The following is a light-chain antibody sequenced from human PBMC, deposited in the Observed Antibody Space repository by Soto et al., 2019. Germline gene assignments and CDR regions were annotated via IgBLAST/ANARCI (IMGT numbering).Light chain of an antibody. CDR2: EVS. V-gene: IGLV2-14*01. CDR3: SSYTSSSTLVV. J-gene: IGLJ3*02. CDR1: SSDVGGYNY. Sequence: QSALTQPASVSGSPGRSITISCTGTSSDVGGYNYVFWYQHHPGKAPKLIIYEVSNRPSGVSNRFSGSKSDNTASLTISGLQAEDEADYYCSSYTSSSTLVVFGGGTKLTVL.